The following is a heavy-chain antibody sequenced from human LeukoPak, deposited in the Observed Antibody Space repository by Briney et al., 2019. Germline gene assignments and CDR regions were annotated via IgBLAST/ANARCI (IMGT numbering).Heavy chain of an antibody. J-gene: IGHJ4*02. CDR1: GGSISGSSYY. CDR3: ARPPGFSTSFWD. D-gene: IGHD2-2*01. V-gene: IGHV4-39*01. Sequence: SETLSLTCTVSGGSISGSSYYWGWIRQPPGKGLEWIGSIYYSVSIYYKPSLKSRVTISVDTSKNQFSLKLSSVTAADTAVYYCARPPGFSTSFWDWGQGTLVTVSS. CDR2: IYYSVSI.